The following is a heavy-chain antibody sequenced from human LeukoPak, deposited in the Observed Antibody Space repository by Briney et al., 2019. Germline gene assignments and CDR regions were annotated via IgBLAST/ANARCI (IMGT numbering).Heavy chain of an antibody. Sequence: QAGGSLRLSCAASGFTVSSNYMSWVRQAPGKGLEWVSVIYSGGSTYYADSVKGRFTISRDNSKNTLYLQMNSLRAEDTAVYYCANIAMESGSGSFDYWGQGTLVTVSS. CDR2: IYSGGST. D-gene: IGHD3-10*01. V-gene: IGHV3-66*01. CDR1: GFTVSSNY. CDR3: ANIAMESGSGSFDY. J-gene: IGHJ4*02.